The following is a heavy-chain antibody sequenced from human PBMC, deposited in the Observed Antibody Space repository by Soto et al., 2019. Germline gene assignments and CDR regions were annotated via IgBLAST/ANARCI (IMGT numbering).Heavy chain of an antibody. D-gene: IGHD3-3*01. J-gene: IGHJ6*02. Sequence: QSGGSLRLSCAASGFTFSSYAMSWVRQAPGKGLEWVSAISGSGGSTYYADSVKGRFTISRDNSKNTLYLQMNSLRAEDTAVYYCAKSLDTIFGVGFPGYYYYGMDVWGQGTTVTVSS. V-gene: IGHV3-23*01. CDR3: AKSLDTIFGVGFPGYYYYGMDV. CDR2: ISGSGGST. CDR1: GFTFSSYA.